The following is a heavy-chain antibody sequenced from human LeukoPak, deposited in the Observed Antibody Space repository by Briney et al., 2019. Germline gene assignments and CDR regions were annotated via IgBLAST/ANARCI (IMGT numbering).Heavy chain of an antibody. CDR3: AREGMATILPVLDFDY. J-gene: IGHJ4*02. CDR2: ISSSSSTI. Sequence: GSLRLSXAASGFTFSSYSMNWVRQAPGKGLEWVSYISSSSSTIYYADSVKGRFTISRDNAKNSLYLQMNSLRAEDTAVYYCAREGMATILPVLDFDYWGQGTLVTVSS. V-gene: IGHV3-48*01. CDR1: GFTFSSYS. D-gene: IGHD5-24*01.